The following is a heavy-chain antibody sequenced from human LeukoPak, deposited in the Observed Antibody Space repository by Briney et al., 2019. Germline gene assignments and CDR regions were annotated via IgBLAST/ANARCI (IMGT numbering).Heavy chain of an antibody. J-gene: IGHJ6*02. CDR3: ARESGYCSSTSCPRSQTYYYGMDV. CDR2: IYYSGST. CDR1: GGSISSSSYY. Sequence: SETLSLTCTVSGGSISSSSYYWGWIRQPPGKGLEWIGSIYYSGSTNYNPSLKSRVTISVDTSKNQFSLKLSSVTAADTAVYYCARESGYCSSTSCPRSQTYYYGMDVWGQGTTVTVSS. V-gene: IGHV4-39*07. D-gene: IGHD2-2*01.